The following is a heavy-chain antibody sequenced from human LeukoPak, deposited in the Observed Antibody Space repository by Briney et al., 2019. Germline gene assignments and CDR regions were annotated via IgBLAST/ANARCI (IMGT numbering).Heavy chain of an antibody. CDR3: ARRHGYQGNFDY. J-gene: IGHJ4*02. CDR2: IYPGDSDT. CDR1: GYSFTNSW. Sequence: GESLKISFKGSGYSFTNSWIGWVRQRPGKGLEWMGIIYPGDSDTTYSPSFQGQVTILADKSISTAYLQWSSLKASDTAMYYCARRHGYQGNFDYWGQGTLVTVSA. D-gene: IGHD5-24*01. V-gene: IGHV5-51*01.